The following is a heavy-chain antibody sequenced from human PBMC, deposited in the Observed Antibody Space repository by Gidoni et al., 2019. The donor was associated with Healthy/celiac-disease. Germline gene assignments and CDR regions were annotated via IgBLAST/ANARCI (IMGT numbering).Heavy chain of an antibody. CDR2: IVVGSGNT. D-gene: IGHD3-10*01. CDR3: AAGAYGSGYDYGMDV. J-gene: IGHJ6*02. V-gene: IGHV1-58*01. Sequence: QMQLVQSGPEVKKPGTSVKVSCKASGFTFTSSAVQWVRQARGQRLEWIGWIVVGSGNTNYAQKFQERVTITRDMSTSTAYMELSSLRSEDTAVYYCAAGAYGSGYDYGMDVWGQGTTVTVSS. CDR1: GFTFTSSA.